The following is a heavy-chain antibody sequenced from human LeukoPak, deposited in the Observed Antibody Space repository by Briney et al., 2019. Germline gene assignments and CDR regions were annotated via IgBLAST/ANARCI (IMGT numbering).Heavy chain of an antibody. V-gene: IGHV3-21*01. D-gene: IGHD2-2*01. CDR1: IFTFSRYS. CDR2: ISSSISYV. CDR3: ARPYCSTTACLPDY. J-gene: IGHJ4*02. Sequence: GGSLTLSCAASIFTFSRYSMIWLPQSPGRGREGLSSISSSISYVYYADSVKGRFTITRDNAKNSMYLQMNSLRAEDTAVYYCARPYCSTTACLPDYWGQGTLVTVSS.